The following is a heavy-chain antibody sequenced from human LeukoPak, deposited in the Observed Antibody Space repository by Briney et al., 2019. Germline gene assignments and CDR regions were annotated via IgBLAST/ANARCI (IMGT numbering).Heavy chain of an antibody. CDR1: GFTFSSYS. D-gene: IGHD2-15*01. CDR3: ARDHGGVVAAAFDI. V-gene: IGHV3-21*01. CDR2: ISGSSTYL. J-gene: IGHJ3*02. Sequence: GGSLRLSCAASGFTFSSYSMNWVRQAPGKGLEWVSSISGSSTYLYYADSVKGRFTISRDNSKNTLYLQMNSLRAEDTAVYYCARDHGGVVAAAFDIWGQGTMVTVSS.